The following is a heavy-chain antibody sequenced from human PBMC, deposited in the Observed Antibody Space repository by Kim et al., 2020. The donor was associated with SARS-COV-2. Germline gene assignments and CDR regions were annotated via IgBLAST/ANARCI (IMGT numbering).Heavy chain of an antibody. Sequence: GGSLRLSCAASGFTFSSYGMHWVRQAPGKGLEWVAVIWYDGSNKYYADSVKGRFTISRDNSKNTLYLQMNSLRAEDTAVYYCAREGDYYDSSGDYLGQLDYWGQGTLVTVSS. CDR2: IWYDGSNK. V-gene: IGHV3-33*01. J-gene: IGHJ4*02. CDR3: AREGDYYDSSGDYLGQLDY. CDR1: GFTFSSYG. D-gene: IGHD3-22*01.